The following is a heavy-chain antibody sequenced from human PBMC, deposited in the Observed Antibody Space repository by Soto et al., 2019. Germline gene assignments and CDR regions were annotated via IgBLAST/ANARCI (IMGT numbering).Heavy chain of an antibody. D-gene: IGHD3-3*01. CDR3: ARKSARITIFGVVIPTVDAFDI. J-gene: IGHJ3*02. CDR2: INPSTGST. Sequence: GASVKVSCKASGYTFTYYYIHWVRQAPGQGLEWMGVINPSTGSTNYAQKFQGRVTMTRDTSTSTVYMELGSLRSDDTAVYYCARKSARITIFGVVIPTVDAFDIWGQGTMVTVSS. CDR1: GYTFTYYY. V-gene: IGHV1-46*01.